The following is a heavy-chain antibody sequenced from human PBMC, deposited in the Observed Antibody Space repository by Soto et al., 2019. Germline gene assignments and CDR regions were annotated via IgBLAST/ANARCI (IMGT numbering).Heavy chain of an antibody. Sequence: EVQLVESGGGLVQPGGSLRLSCAASGFTVSSNYMSWVRQAPGKGLEWVSILYSGGRTFYPDSVKGRFTISIDNSKNTLYLQMNSLRGEDTAVYYCASSLTYATFDYWGQGTLVTVSS. V-gene: IGHV3-66*01. CDR1: GFTVSSNY. J-gene: IGHJ4*02. CDR2: LYSGGRT. CDR3: ASSLTYATFDY. D-gene: IGHD2-2*01.